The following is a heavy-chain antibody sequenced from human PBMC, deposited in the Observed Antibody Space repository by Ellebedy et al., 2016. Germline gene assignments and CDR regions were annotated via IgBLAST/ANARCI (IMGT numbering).Heavy chain of an antibody. Sequence: GESLKISCATSGFTFSSYWMSWVRQAPGKGLEWVANIKQDGSEKYYVDSVKGRFTISRDNAKNSLYLQMNSLRAEDTAVYYCARESPSSGWYPPLSYYYYGMDVWGQGTTVTVSS. CDR1: GFTFSSYW. J-gene: IGHJ6*02. V-gene: IGHV3-7*04. D-gene: IGHD6-19*01. CDR3: ARESPSSGWYPPLSYYYYGMDV. CDR2: IKQDGSEK.